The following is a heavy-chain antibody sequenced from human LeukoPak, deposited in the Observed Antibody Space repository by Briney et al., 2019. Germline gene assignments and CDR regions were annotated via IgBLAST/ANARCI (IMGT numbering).Heavy chain of an antibody. CDR3: ARDGLYGDYVPCVDV. D-gene: IGHD4-17*01. J-gene: IGHJ6*04. CDR2: INPNSGGT. V-gene: IGHV1-2*02. CDR1: GYTFTGYY. Sequence: ASVKVSCKASGYTFTGYYMHWVRQAPGQGLEWMGWINPNSGGTNYAQKFQGRVTMTRDTSISTAYMELSRLRSDDTAVYYCARDGLYGDYVPCVDVWGKGTTVTVSS.